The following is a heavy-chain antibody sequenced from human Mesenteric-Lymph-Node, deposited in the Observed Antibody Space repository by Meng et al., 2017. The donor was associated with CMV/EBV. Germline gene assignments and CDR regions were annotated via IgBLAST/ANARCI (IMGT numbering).Heavy chain of an antibody. CDR1: GYTFTSYG. Sequence: ASVKVSCKASGYTFTSYGISWVRQAPGQGLEWMGWISAYNGNTNYAQKLQGRVTMTTDTSTSTAYMELRSLRSDDTAVYYCARHPGYSSSWSGWAWFDPWGQGTLVTVSS. V-gene: IGHV1-18*01. J-gene: IGHJ5*02. CDR2: ISAYNGNT. CDR3: ARHPGYSSSWSGWAWFDP. D-gene: IGHD6-13*01.